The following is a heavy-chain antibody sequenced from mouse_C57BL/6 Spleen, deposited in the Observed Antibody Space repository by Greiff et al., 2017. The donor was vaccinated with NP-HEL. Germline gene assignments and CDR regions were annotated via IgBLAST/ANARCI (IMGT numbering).Heavy chain of an antibody. V-gene: IGHV3-6*01. CDR3: ARELGRRFDY. CDR2: ISYDGSN. J-gene: IGHJ2*01. D-gene: IGHD4-1*01. Sequence: EVQLQESGPGLVKPSQSLSLTCSVTGYSITSGYYWNWIRQFPGNKLEWMGYISYDGSNNYNPSLKNRISITRDTSKNQFFLKLNSVTTEDTATYYCARELGRRFDYWGQGTTLTVSS. CDR1: GYSITSGYY.